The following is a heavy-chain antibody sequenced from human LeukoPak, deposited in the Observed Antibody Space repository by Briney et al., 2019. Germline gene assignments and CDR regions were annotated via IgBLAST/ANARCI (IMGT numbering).Heavy chain of an antibody. CDR3: AKDSSSGRYYYSGMDV. D-gene: IGHD6-19*01. CDR1: GFTFDDYA. J-gene: IGHJ6*02. Sequence: GGSLRLSCAASGFTFDDYAMHWVRQAPGKGLEWVSGISWNSGSIGYADSVKGRFTISRDNAKNSLYLQMNSLRAEDTALYYCAKDSSSGRYYYSGMDVWGQGTTVTVSS. CDR2: ISWNSGSI. V-gene: IGHV3-9*01.